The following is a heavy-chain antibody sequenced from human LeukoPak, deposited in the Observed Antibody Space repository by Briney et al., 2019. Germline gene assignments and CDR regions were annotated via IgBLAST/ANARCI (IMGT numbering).Heavy chain of an antibody. Sequence: SETLSLTCTVSGGSISSSNFYWGWIRQPPGKGLEWIGSIYYSGSTYYNPSLKSRVTISVDTSKNQFSLKLSSVTAADTAVYYCARVEVLYSSSWITTDYWGQGTLVTVSS. V-gene: IGHV4-39*07. CDR3: ARVEVLYSSSWITTDY. J-gene: IGHJ4*02. CDR1: GGSISSSNFY. CDR2: IYYSGST. D-gene: IGHD6-13*01.